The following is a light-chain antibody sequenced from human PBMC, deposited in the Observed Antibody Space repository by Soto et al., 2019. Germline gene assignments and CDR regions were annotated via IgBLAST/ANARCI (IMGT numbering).Light chain of an antibody. CDR2: SAS. J-gene: IGKJ4*01. Sequence: EIVLTQSPATLSLSPGERATLSCRASQTVGNDLVWYHQKRGQAPRLLIYSASNRATGIPARFSGSGSGTDFTLTISSLEPEDFAAYYCQQRSNWPPTVGGGTKVEIK. CDR3: QQRSNWPPT. CDR1: QTVGND. V-gene: IGKV3-11*01.